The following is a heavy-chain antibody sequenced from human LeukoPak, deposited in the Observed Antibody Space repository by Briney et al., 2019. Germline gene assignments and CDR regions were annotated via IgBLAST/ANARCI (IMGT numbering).Heavy chain of an antibody. CDR3: ARVYGGIAAEGGFDY. CDR1: GSSISSGGYY. CDR2: IYYSGST. Sequence: PSETLSLTCTVSGSSISSGGYYWGWIRQPPGKGLEWIGSIYYSGSTYYNPSLKSRVTISVDTSKNQFSLKLSSVTAADTAVYYCARVYGGIAAEGGFDYWGQGTLVTVSS. V-gene: IGHV4-39*07. J-gene: IGHJ4*02. D-gene: IGHD6-25*01.